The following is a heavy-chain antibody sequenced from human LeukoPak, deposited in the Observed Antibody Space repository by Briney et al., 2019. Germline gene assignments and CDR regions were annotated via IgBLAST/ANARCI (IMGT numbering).Heavy chain of an antibody. J-gene: IGHJ4*02. CDR1: GGTFSSYA. CDR3: AREAGDSPVYFDY. V-gene: IGHV1-69*13. D-gene: IGHD7-27*01. Sequence: ASVKVPCKASGGTFSSYAISWVRQAPGQGLEWMGGIIPIFGTANYAQKFQGRVTITADESTSTAYMELSSLRSEDTAVYYCAREAGDSPVYFDYWGQGTLVTVSS. CDR2: IIPIFGTA.